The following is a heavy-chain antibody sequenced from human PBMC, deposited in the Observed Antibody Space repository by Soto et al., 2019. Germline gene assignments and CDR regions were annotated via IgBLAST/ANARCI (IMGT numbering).Heavy chain of an antibody. CDR2: IYYSGST. V-gene: IGHV4-59*01. CDR3: ASAAVTGTAGLDF. Sequence: AETLSLTCTVSGGSISSYYWSWIRQTPGKGLEWIGYIYYSGSTNYNPSLKSRVTISVDTSKNQFSLELSRLTSDDTAVYYCASAAVTGTAGLDFWGQGTQVTVSS. CDR1: GGSISSYY. J-gene: IGHJ4*02. D-gene: IGHD6-19*01.